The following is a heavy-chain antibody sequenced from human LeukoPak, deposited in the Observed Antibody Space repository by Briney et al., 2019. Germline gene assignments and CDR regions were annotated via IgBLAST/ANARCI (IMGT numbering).Heavy chain of an antibody. V-gene: IGHV3-48*04. CDR3: ARAGGDYYDSSGLVDY. D-gene: IGHD3-22*01. CDR1: GLTFSNYW. J-gene: IGHJ4*02. CDR2: ISSSGSTI. Sequence: GGSLRLSCAASGLTFSNYWMDWVRQAPGKGLEWVSYISSSGSTIYYADSVKGRFTISRDNAKNSLYLQMNSLRAEDTAVYYCARAGGDYYDSSGLVDYWGQGTLVTVSS.